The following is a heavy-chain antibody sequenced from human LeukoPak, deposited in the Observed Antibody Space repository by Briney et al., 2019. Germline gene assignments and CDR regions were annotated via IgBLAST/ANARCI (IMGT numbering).Heavy chain of an antibody. CDR1: GFTFSSYA. V-gene: IGHV3-23*01. Sequence: GGSLRLSCAASGFTFSSYAMSWVRQAPGKGLEWVSAISGSGGSTYYADSVKGRFTISRDNSKNTLYLQMNSLRAEDTAVYYCAAGYCSGGSCYLSIWGQGTMVTVSS. J-gene: IGHJ3*02. CDR2: ISGSGGST. D-gene: IGHD2-15*01. CDR3: AAGYCSGGSCYLSI.